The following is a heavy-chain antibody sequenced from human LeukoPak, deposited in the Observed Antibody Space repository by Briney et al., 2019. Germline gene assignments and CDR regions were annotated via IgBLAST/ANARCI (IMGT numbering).Heavy chain of an antibody. V-gene: IGHV4-39*07. CDR1: GGSFSSNSYY. Sequence: PSETLSLTCAVSGGSFSSNSYYWGWIRRPPGKGLEWIGNMYYSGSTYYNPSLKSRVTISIDTSKNQFSLKLNSVTAADTAVFYCARGTPPSSSCYDYWGQGTLVTVSS. D-gene: IGHD6-13*01. CDR3: ARGTPPSSSCYDY. J-gene: IGHJ4*02. CDR2: MYYSGST.